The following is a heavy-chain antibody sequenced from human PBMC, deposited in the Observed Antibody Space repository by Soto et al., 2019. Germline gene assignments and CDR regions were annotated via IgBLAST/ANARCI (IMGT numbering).Heavy chain of an antibody. J-gene: IGHJ4*02. CDR1: AFNFSGSS. V-gene: IGHV3-23*01. CDR2: ISRTGGRT. Sequence: EVQLLQSGGGLVQPGGSLRLSCAASAFNFSGSSMSWVRQAPGKGLHWVSGISRTGGRTFYTDSVKGRFPISRDNSDNTLHLQMNRLRVEDTALYYCATYDFWRFDYWGQGIVVTVSS. D-gene: IGHD3-3*01. CDR3: ATYDFWRFDY.